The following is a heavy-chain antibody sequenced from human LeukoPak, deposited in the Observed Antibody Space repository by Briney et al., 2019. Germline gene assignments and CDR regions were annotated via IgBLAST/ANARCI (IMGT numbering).Heavy chain of an antibody. CDR1: GFTFNRHW. D-gene: IGHD6-19*01. CDR2: SNSDGSST. V-gene: IGHV3-74*01. J-gene: IGHJ5*02. CDR3: ARGAGIYYTTGWTGWFDP. Sequence: GGSLRLSCAASGFTFNRHWMHWVRQAPGKGLVWVSRSNSDGSSTVYADSVKGRFTISRDNAKNTLYLQMNSLRAEDTAVYYCARGAGIYYTTGWTGWFDPWGQGTLVTVSS.